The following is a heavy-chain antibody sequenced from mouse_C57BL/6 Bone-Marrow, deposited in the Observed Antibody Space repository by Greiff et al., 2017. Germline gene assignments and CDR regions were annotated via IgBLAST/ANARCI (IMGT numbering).Heavy chain of an antibody. CDR2: INPSNGGT. CDR1: GYTFTSYW. V-gene: IGHV1-53*01. D-gene: IGHD1-1*01. J-gene: IGHJ2*01. Sequence: VQLQESGTELVKPGASVKLSCKASGYTFTSYWMHWVKQSPGQGLEWIGNINPSNGGTNYNEKFKSKATLTVDKSSSTAYMQLSSLTSEDSAVYYCARLDYYGSSYPYYFDYWGQGTTLTVSS. CDR3: ARLDYYGSSYPYYFDY.